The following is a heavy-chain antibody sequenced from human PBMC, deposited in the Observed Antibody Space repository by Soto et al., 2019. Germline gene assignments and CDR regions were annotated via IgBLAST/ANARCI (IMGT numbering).Heavy chain of an antibody. Sequence: PGGSLRLSCVASGFTFSSYGMHWVRQAPGKGLEWVAVIWYDGSNKYYADSVKGRFTISRDNSKNTLYLQMNSLRVEDTAVYYCARDRRYGSGRTYSFDYWGQGTLVTVSS. CDR3: ARDRRYGSGRTYSFDY. CDR1: GFTFSSYG. D-gene: IGHD3-10*01. V-gene: IGHV3-33*01. J-gene: IGHJ4*02. CDR2: IWYDGSNK.